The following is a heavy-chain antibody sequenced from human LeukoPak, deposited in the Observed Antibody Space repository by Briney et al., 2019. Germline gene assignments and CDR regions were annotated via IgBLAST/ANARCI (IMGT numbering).Heavy chain of an antibody. D-gene: IGHD1-26*01. Sequence: SETLSLTRTVSGGSISSHYWSWIRQPPGKGLEWIGYIYYSGSSNYNPSLKSRVIISVDTSKNHFSLNLSSVTAADTAVYYCARHRVSGSSYSALEYWGQGTLVTVSS. CDR3: ARHRVSGSSYSALEY. J-gene: IGHJ4*02. CDR2: IYYSGSS. V-gene: IGHV4-59*08. CDR1: GGSISSHY.